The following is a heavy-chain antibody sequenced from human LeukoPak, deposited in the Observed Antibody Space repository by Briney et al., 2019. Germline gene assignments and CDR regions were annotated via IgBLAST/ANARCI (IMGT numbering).Heavy chain of an antibody. CDR1: GGTLSSYA. V-gene: IGHV1-69*13. J-gene: IGHJ6*03. CDR3: ARDYVRYYDFWSPKLNYYYYMDV. Sequence: SVKVSXKASGGTLSSYAISWVRQAPGQGLEWMGGIIPIFGTANYAQKFQGRVTITADESTSTAYMELSSLRSEDTAVYYCARDYVRYYDFWSPKLNYYYYMDVWGKGTTVTVSS. CDR2: IIPIFGTA. D-gene: IGHD3-3*01.